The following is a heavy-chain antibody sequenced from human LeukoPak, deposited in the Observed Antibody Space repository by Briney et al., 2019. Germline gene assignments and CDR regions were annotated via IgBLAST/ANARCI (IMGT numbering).Heavy chain of an antibody. V-gene: IGHV3-21*01. CDR3: AKAQGIAAAGDWFDP. CDR1: GFTFSSYS. J-gene: IGHJ5*02. Sequence: GGSLRLSCAASGFTFSSYSMNWVRQAPGKGLEWVSSLSSSSSKVSYVDSVRGRFTISRDNSKNTLYLEMSSLRAEDTAVYYCAKAQGIAAAGDWFDPWGQGTLVTVSS. D-gene: IGHD6-13*01. CDR2: LSSSSSKV.